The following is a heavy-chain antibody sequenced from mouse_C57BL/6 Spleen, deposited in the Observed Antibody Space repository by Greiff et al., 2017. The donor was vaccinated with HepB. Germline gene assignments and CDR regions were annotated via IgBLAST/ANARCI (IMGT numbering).Heavy chain of an antibody. D-gene: IGHD2-1*01. CDR2: IDPSDSYT. Sequence: QVQLQQPGAELVMPGASVKLSCKASGYTFTSYWMHWVKQRPGQGLEWIGEIDPSDSYTNSNQKSKGKSTLTVDKSSSTAYMQLSSLTSEDSAVYYCARKRAYGNSLAYWGQGTLVTVSA. CDR1: GYTFTSYW. V-gene: IGHV1-69*01. J-gene: IGHJ3*01. CDR3: ARKRAYGNSLAY.